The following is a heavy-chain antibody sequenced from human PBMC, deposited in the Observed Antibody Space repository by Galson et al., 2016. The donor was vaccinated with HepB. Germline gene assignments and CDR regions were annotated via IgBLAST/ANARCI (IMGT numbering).Heavy chain of an antibody. CDR2: IYYSGST. J-gene: IGHJ3*02. CDR1: GGSISSGGYY. Sequence: TLSLTCTVSGGSISSGGYYWSWIRQHPVKGLEWIGFIYYSGSTQYNPSLKSRVSISLDMSKNQFSLEVSSVTAADTAVYYCARDRGSGSVWPHDAFDIWGQGTMVSVSS. CDR3: ARDRGSGSVWPHDAFDI. D-gene: IGHD6-19*01. V-gene: IGHV4-31*03.